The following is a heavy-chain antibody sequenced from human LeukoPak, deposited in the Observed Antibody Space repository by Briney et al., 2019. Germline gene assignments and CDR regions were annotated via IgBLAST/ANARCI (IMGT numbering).Heavy chain of an antibody. CDR2: IYYSGST. Sequence: SGTLSLTCTVSGGSISSYYWSWIRQPPGKGLEWIGYIYYSGSTNYNPSLKSRVTISVDTSKNQFSLKLSSVTAADTAVYYCAREVWYGGFDYWGQGTLVTVSS. V-gene: IGHV4-59*01. CDR1: GGSISSYY. D-gene: IGHD6-13*01. J-gene: IGHJ4*02. CDR3: AREVWYGGFDY.